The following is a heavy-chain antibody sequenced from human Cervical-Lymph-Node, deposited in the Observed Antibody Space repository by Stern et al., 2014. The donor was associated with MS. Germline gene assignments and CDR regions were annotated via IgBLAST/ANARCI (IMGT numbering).Heavy chain of an antibody. Sequence: QLQLQESGPGLVKPSETLSLTCTVSGGSSSSGDYFYWAWIRQPPGKGLEWIGSFYDSGSANYTPSLKSRVTVSVDTSKDQFSLKVTSVTAADTAVYYCARRALVATHRWGPGTQVTVSS. D-gene: IGHD5-12*01. CDR1: GGSSSSGDYFY. CDR2: FYDSGSA. CDR3: ARRALVATHR. V-gene: IGHV4-39*01. J-gene: IGHJ5*02.